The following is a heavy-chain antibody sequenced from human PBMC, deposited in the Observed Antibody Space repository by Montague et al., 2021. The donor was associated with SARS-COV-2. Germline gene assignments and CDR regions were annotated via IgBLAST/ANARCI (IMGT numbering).Heavy chain of an antibody. Sequence: SLRLSCAASGFTFSSYAMHWVRQAPGKGLEWVAFITEDGSNKYYADSVKGRFTISRDNSKNTLFLQMNSLRAEDTAVYYCARARPGGYYDSLDYWGQGTLVTVSS. CDR2: ITEDGSNK. V-gene: IGHV3-30-3*01. CDR1: GFTFSSYA. CDR3: ARARPGGYYDSLDY. D-gene: IGHD3-22*01. J-gene: IGHJ4*02.